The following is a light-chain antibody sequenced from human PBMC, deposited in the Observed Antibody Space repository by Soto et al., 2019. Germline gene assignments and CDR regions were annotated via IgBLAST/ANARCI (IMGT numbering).Light chain of an antibody. CDR2: KVS. J-gene: IGKJ1*01. Sequence: DVVMTQSPLSLPVTLGQPASISCRSSQSLVHSDGNTYLNWFQQRPGQSPRRLIYKVSKRDSGVPDRFSGSGSGTDFTLKISRVEAEDVGLYYCMQSTRWLWTFGQGTKVEI. CDR1: QSLVHSDGNTY. V-gene: IGKV2-30*02. CDR3: MQSTRWLWT.